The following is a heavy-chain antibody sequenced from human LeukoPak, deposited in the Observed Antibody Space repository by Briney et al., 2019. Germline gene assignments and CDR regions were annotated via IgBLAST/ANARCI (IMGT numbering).Heavy chain of an antibody. V-gene: IGHV3-21*01. CDR3: AREAARNTRWFDP. CDR1: GFTFSSYS. J-gene: IGHJ5*02. Sequence: GGSLRLSCAASGFTFSSYSMNWVRQAPGKGLEWVSSISSSSSYIYYADSVKGRFTISRDNAKNSLYLQMNSLRAEDTAVYYCAREAARNTRWFDPWGQGTLVTVSS. CDR2: ISSSSSYI. D-gene: IGHD2-2*01.